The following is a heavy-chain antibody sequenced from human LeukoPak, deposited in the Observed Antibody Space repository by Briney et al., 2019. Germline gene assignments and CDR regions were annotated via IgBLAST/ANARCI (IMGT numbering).Heavy chain of an antibody. D-gene: IGHD1-7*01. CDR1: GGSFSSYY. V-gene: IGHV4-59*08. J-gene: IGHJ4*02. CDR3: ARLQITGTTLVVDY. CDR2: IYYSGST. Sequence: SETLSLTCTASGGSFSSYYLSWIRQPPGKGLEWIGYIYYSGSTNYNPSLKSRVTISVDTSKNQFSLKLSSVTAADTAVYYCARLQITGTTLVVDYWGQGTLVTVSS.